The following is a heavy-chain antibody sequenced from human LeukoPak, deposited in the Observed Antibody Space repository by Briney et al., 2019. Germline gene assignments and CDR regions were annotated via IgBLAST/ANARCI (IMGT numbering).Heavy chain of an antibody. CDR2: ISSGSSFI. CDR1: GFNFGSYA. V-gene: IGHV3-21*04. J-gene: IGHJ4*02. Sequence: PGGSLRLSCAASGFNFGSYAMNWVRQAPGKGLEWVSSISSGSSFIYYADSVKGRFTISRDNSKNTLYLQMNSLRAEDTAVYYCAKDFDSSGYYFYYFDYWGQGTLVTVSS. D-gene: IGHD3-22*01. CDR3: AKDFDSSGYYFYYFDY.